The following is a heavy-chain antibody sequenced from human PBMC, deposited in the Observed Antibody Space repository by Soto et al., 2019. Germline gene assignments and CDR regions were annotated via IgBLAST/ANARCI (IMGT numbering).Heavy chain of an antibody. Sequence: QVQLVQSGAEVKKPGASVKVSCKASGYTFTSYGLSWVRQSPGQGLEWMGWINGYTGNTNYAQKFQGRGTMTTDTSKNTAYLDLWTRISDDTAVYYCSRAWVTGKGGIDVWGEVTTVTVSS. D-gene: IGHD3-16*01. CDR3: SRAWVTGKGGIDV. J-gene: IGHJ6*04. CDR2: INGYTGNT. V-gene: IGHV1-18*01. CDR1: GYTFTSYG.